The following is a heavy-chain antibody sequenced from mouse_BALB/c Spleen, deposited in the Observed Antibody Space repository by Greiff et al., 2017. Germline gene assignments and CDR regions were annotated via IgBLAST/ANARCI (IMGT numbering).Heavy chain of an antibody. CDR3: ARYRGYGSTFWYFDV. J-gene: IGHJ1*01. Sequence: EVKVEESGPSLVKPSQTLSLTCSVTGDSITSGYWNWIRKFPGNKLEYMGYISYSGSTYYNPSLKSRISITRDTSKNQYYLQLNSVTTEDTATYYCARYRGYGSTFWYFDVWGAGTTVTVSS. CDR2: ISYSGST. V-gene: IGHV3-8*02. D-gene: IGHD1-1*01. CDR1: GDSITSGY.